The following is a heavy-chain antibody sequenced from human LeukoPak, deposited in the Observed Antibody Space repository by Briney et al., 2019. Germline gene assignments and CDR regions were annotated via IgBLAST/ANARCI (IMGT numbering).Heavy chain of an antibody. CDR1: GSISGYY. V-gene: IGHV4-4*09. J-gene: IGHJ2*01. Sequence: SETLSLTCTVSGSISGYYWSWIRQPPGKGLEWIGYIYTSGSTNYNPSLESRVTISVDTSKNQFSLKLSSVTAADTAVYYCARDYYDFWSGYHYWYFDLWGRGTLVTVSS. CDR3: ARDYYDFWSGYHYWYFDL. D-gene: IGHD3-3*01. CDR2: IYTSGST.